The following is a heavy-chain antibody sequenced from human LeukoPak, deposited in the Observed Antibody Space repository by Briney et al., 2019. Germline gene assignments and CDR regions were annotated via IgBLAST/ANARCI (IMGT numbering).Heavy chain of an antibody. D-gene: IGHD1-7*01. V-gene: IGHV4-34*01. CDR2: INHSGST. CDR1: GGSFSGYY. Sequence: PSETLSLTCAVYGGSFSGYYWSWIRQPPGKGLEWIGEINHSGSTNYNPSLKSRVTISVDTSKNQFSLKLSSVTAADTAVYYCASAPGPPRLQNYYFDYWGQGTLVTVSS. CDR3: ASAPGPPRLQNYYFDY. J-gene: IGHJ4*02.